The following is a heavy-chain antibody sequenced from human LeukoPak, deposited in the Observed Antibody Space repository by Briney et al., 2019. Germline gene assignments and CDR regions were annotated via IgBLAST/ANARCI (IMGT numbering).Heavy chain of an antibody. CDR1: GGTFSSYA. CDR2: IIPIFGTA. J-gene: IGHJ4*02. V-gene: IGHV1-69*13. Sequence: ASVKLSCKASGGTFSSYAISWVRQAPGQGLEWMGGIIPIFGTANYAQKFQGRVTITADESTSTAYMELSSLRSEDTAVYYCARGTNGLRLLQVDYWGQGTLVTVSS. D-gene: IGHD2-8*01. CDR3: ARGTNGLRLLQVDY.